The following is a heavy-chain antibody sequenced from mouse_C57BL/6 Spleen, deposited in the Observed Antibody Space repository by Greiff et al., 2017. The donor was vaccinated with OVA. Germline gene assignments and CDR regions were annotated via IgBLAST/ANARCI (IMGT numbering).Heavy chain of an antibody. CDR2: IYPGDGDT. CDR1: GYAFSSSW. J-gene: IGHJ1*03. D-gene: IGHD1-1*01. CDR3: ARDYYGSSYSYWYFDV. Sequence: VKLMESGPELVKPGASVKISCKASGYAFSSSWMNWVKQRPGKGLEWIGRIYPGDGDTNYNGKFKGKATLTADKSSSTAYMQLSSLTSEDSAVYFCARDYYGSSYSYWYFDVWGTGTTVTVSS. V-gene: IGHV1-82*01.